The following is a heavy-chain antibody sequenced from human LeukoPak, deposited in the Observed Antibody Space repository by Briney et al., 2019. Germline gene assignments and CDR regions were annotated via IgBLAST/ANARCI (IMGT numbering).Heavy chain of an antibody. V-gene: IGHV1-69*13. J-gene: IGHJ6*03. CDR3: ARDCGSYYDFWSGYYTAQTDYYSYMDV. CDR2: IIPIFGTA. D-gene: IGHD3-3*01. Sequence: SVKDSSKACGGTFISYDRSWVRQAPGQRLEWMGGIIPIFGTANYAHKFQGRLTITADESTSTAYMEPSSLRSEDTAVYYCARDCGSYYDFWSGYYTAQTDYYSYMDVWGKGTTVTVS. CDR1: GGTFISYD.